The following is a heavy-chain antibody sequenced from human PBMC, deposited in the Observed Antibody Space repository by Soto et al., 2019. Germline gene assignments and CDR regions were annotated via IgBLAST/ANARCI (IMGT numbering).Heavy chain of an antibody. Sequence: EVHVLESGGGLVQPGGSLRLSCAASGFTFSSYTMAWVRQAPGKGLEWVSSISGSGGSPYYADSVQGRFTISRDNYKNTVSLQMKSLRAEDTATYYCTKARCSGDTCYVPDYWGHGTLVIVSS. D-gene: IGHD2-15*01. CDR3: TKARCSGDTCYVPDY. CDR1: GFTFSSYT. V-gene: IGHV3-23*01. CDR2: ISGSGGSP. J-gene: IGHJ4*01.